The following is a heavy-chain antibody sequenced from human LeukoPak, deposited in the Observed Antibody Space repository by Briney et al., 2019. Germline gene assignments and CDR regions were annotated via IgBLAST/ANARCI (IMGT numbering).Heavy chain of an antibody. D-gene: IGHD6-13*01. Sequence: SETLSLTCTVFGGSISSSSFYWVWIRQPPGKGLEWIGSIYYSGSTYYNPSLKSRVTISVDTSKNQFSLKLSSVTAADTAVYFCARQVGSSRYYFDNWGQGTLVTVSS. CDR2: IYYSGST. CDR1: GGSISSSSFY. V-gene: IGHV4-39*01. CDR3: ARQVGSSRYYFDN. J-gene: IGHJ4*02.